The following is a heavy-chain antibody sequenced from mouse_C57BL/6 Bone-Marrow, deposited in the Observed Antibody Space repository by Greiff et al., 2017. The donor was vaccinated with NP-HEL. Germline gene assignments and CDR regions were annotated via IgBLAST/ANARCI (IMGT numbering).Heavy chain of an antibody. CDR2: ISNLAYSI. Sequence: EVQGVESGGGLVQPGGSLKLSCAASGFTFSDYGMAWVRQAPRKGPEWVAFISNLAYSIYYADTVTGRFTIYRENAKNTLYLEMSSLRSEDTAMYYCATIYYGHDGGDWFAYWGQGTLVTVSA. J-gene: IGHJ3*01. D-gene: IGHD2-2*01. V-gene: IGHV5-15*01. CDR1: GFTFSDYG. CDR3: ATIYYGHDGGDWFAY.